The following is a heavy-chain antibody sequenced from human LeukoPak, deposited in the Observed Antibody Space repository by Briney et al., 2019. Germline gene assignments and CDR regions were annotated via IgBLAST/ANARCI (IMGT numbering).Heavy chain of an antibody. J-gene: IGHJ4*02. V-gene: IGHV3-48*04. Sequence: PGGSLRLSCAASGFTFSSSSMNWVRQAPGKGLEWVSYISSTSSTIYYADSVKGRFTISRDNAKNSLYLQMNSLRAEDTALHYCAKDHRSGVDYWGQGTLVTVSS. D-gene: IGHD1-26*01. CDR3: AKDHRSGVDY. CDR1: GFTFSSSS. CDR2: ISSTSSTI.